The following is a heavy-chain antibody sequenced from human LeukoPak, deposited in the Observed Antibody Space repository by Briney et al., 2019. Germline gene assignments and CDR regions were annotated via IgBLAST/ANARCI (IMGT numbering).Heavy chain of an antibody. V-gene: IGHV4-34*01. CDR1: GGSFSGYY. J-gene: IGHJ4*02. CDR3: ARGYGSERKLNY. D-gene: IGHD3-10*01. CDR2: INHSGST. Sequence: AETLSLTCAVDGGSFSGYYWSWIRQPPGKGLEWIGEINHSGSTNYNPSLKSRVTISVDTSKNQFSLTLTSAIAADTGVYYCARGYGSERKLNYWGQGTLVTVSS.